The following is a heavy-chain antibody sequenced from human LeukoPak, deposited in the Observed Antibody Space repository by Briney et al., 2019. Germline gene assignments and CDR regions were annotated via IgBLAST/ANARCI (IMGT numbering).Heavy chain of an antibody. Sequence: SETLSLTCTVSGGSISSSSYYWGWIRQPPGKGLEWIGSIYYSGSTYYNPSLKSRVTISVATSKNQFSLKLSSVTPADTAVYYCARESVVVIAKSIYNWFDPWGQGTLVTVSS. V-gene: IGHV4-39*07. J-gene: IGHJ5*02. CDR1: GGSISSSSYY. D-gene: IGHD3-22*01. CDR2: IYYSGST. CDR3: ARESVVVIAKSIYNWFDP.